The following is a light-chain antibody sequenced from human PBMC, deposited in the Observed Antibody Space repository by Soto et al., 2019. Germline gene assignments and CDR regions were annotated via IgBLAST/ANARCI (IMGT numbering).Light chain of an antibody. J-gene: IGKJ1*01. CDR2: GVS. CDR1: QSLSSRN. CDR3: QQYDSSPRT. Sequence: ELVLTQSPGTLSLSPGERATLSCRVSQSLSSRNLAWYQQKPGQAPRPLIYGVSSRATGIPDRFSGSGSGTDFTLTFSRLEPEDFAVYYCQQYDSSPRTFGQGTKVDIK. V-gene: IGKV3-20*01.